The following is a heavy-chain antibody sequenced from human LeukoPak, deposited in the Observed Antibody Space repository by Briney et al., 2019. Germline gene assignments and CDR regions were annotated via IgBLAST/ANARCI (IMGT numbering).Heavy chain of an antibody. CDR2: ISSSGSTI. D-gene: IGHD6-13*01. CDR1: GFTFSSYE. V-gene: IGHV3-48*03. J-gene: IGHJ4*02. Sequence: GGSLRLSCAASGFTFSSYEMNWVRQAPGKGLEWVSYISSSGSTIYYADSVKGRFTISRDNAKNSLYLQMNSLRAEDTAVYYCVKGMYSSTSVFDYWGQGTLVTVSS. CDR3: VKGMYSSTSVFDY.